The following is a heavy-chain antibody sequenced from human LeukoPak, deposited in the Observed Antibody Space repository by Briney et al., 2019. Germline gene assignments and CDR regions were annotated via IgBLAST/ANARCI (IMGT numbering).Heavy chain of an antibody. CDR1: GFTFSSYS. CDR2: ISSSSSYI. D-gene: IGHD3-10*01. CDR3: ARGLLDYYGSGSSNYYGMDV. J-gene: IGHJ6*02. Sequence: GGSLRLSCAASGFTFSSYSMNWVRQAPGKGLEWVSSISSSSSYIYYADSVKGRFTISRDNAKNSLYLQMNSLRAEDTAVYYCARGLLDYYGSGSSNYYGMDVWGQGTTVTVSS. V-gene: IGHV3-21*01.